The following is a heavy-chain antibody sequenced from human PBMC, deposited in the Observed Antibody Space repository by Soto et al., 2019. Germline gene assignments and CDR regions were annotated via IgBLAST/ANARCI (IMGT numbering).Heavy chain of an antibody. CDR2: IWYDGSNK. Sequence: QVQLVESGGGVVQPGRSLRLSCAASGFTFSSYGMHWVRQAPGKGLEWVAVIWYDGSNKYYADSVKGRFTISRDNSKNTLYLQMNSLRAEDTAVYYCARDVGYYGSGSEDYWGQGTLVTVSS. D-gene: IGHD3-10*01. V-gene: IGHV3-33*01. J-gene: IGHJ4*02. CDR3: ARDVGYYGSGSEDY. CDR1: GFTFSSYG.